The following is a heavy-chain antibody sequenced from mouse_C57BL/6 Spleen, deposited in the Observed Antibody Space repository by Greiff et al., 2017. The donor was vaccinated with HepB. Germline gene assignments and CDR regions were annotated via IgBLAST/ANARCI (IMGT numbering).Heavy chain of an antibody. D-gene: IGHD2-10*02. V-gene: IGHV7-1*01. CDR3: ARDALYDNWYFDV. CDR1: GFTFSDFY. CDR2: SRNKANDYTT. J-gene: IGHJ1*03. Sequence: EVHLVESGGGLVQSGRSLRLSCATSGFTFSDFYMEWVRQAPGKGLEWIAASRNKANDYTTEYSASVKGRFIVSRDTSQSILYLQMNALRAEDTAIYYCARDALYDNWYFDVWGTGTTVTVSS.